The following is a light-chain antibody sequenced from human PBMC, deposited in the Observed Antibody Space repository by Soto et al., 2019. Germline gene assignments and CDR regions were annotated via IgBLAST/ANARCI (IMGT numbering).Light chain of an antibody. Sequence: EIVLTQSPGTLSLSPGERVTLSCTASQSVPGSHLAWYQQRHGQTPRPLIFGASNRATGVPERFSGRGSGTDFSLTITRLEPEDFAVYYCQQYGVSPPTFGQGTKLDIK. CDR3: QQYGVSPPT. J-gene: IGKJ1*01. CDR1: QSVPGSH. CDR2: GAS. V-gene: IGKV3-20*01.